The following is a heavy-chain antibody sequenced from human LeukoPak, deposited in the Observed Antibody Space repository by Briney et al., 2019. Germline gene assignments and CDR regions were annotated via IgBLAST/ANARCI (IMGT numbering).Heavy chain of an antibody. CDR2: TNNDGSST. CDR1: GFTFSNYW. J-gene: IGHJ4*02. CDR3: TRSVFPYYFDC. Sequence: GGSLRLSCIASGFTFSNYWIHWVRQAPGKGLVWVSRTNNDGSSTTYADFVKGRFTSSRDNAKNTLYLQMDSLRAEDTAVYYCTRSVFPYYFDCWGQGTLVTVSS. V-gene: IGHV3-74*01. D-gene: IGHD3-10*02.